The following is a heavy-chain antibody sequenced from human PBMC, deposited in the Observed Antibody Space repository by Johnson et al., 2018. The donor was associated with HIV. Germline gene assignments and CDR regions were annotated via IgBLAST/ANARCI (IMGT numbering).Heavy chain of an antibody. CDR2: IKQDGSEK. J-gene: IGHJ3*02. CDR3: AKGGRFDAFDI. D-gene: IGHD3-16*01. Sequence: QVQLVESGGGVVQTGGSLRLSCAASGFTFSSYGMHWVRQAPGKGLEWVANIKQDGSEKYYADSVKGRFTISRDNSKNTLYLQMNSLRAEDTAVYYCAKGGRFDAFDIWGQGTMVTVSS. V-gene: IGHV3-30*02. CDR1: GFTFSSYG.